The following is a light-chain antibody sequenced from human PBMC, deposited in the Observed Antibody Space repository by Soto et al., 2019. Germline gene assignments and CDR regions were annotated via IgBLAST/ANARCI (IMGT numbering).Light chain of an antibody. V-gene: IGKV3-15*01. Sequence: EIVMTQSPATLSVSQGERATLSCRASQSVGNNVAWYQQKPGQAPRLLIHGTSTRASGIPARFSGSGSGSEFTLPISGLQSEDFAVYYCEQYNDWPPAYTFGQGTKLEIK. CDR3: EQYNDWPPAYT. J-gene: IGKJ2*01. CDR1: QSVGNN. CDR2: GTS.